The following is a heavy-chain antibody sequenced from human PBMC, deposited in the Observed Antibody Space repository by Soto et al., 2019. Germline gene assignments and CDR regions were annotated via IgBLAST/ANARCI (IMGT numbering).Heavy chain of an antibody. V-gene: IGHV4-59*08. CDR2: IYYSGST. CDR1: GGSISSHY. Sequence: PSETLSLTCTVSGGSISSHYWSWIRQPPGKGLEWIGYIYYSGSTNYNPSLKSRVTISLDTSKNQFSLKLSSVTAADTAVYYCARHLGYDSSGYYRNWFDPWGQGTLVTVS. J-gene: IGHJ5*02. CDR3: ARHLGYDSSGYYRNWFDP. D-gene: IGHD3-22*01.